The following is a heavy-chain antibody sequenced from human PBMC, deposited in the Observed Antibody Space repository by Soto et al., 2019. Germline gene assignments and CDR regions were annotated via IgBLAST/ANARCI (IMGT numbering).Heavy chain of an antibody. J-gene: IGHJ4*02. D-gene: IGHD3-22*01. V-gene: IGHV3-23*01. CDR1: GFTFSSYA. CDR2: ISGSGGGT. Sequence: PGGSLRLSCAASGFTFSSYAMSWVRQAPGKGLEWVSAISGSGGGTYYADSVKGWFTISRDNSKNTLYLQMNSLRAEDTAVYYCAKARSRVTMIVVENFDYWGQGTLVTVSS. CDR3: AKARSRVTMIVVENFDY.